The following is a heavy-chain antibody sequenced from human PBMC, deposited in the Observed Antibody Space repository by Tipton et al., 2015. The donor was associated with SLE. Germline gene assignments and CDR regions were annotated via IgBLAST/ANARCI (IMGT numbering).Heavy chain of an antibody. CDR2: IYYSGST. CDR1: GGSISSYY. J-gene: IGHJ4*02. D-gene: IGHD3-3*01. V-gene: IGHV4-59*01. CDR3: ARGPTAFGVVSPLDY. Sequence: TLSLTCTVSGGSISSYYWNWIRQPPGKGLEWIGYIYYSGSTNYNPSLKSRVTISEDTSKNQFSLKLSSVTAANTAVYYCARGPTAFGVVSPLDYWGQGALVTVSS.